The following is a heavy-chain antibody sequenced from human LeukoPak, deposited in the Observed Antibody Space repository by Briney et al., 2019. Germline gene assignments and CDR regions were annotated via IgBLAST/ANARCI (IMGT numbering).Heavy chain of an antibody. CDR1: GFTFNRYA. J-gene: IGHJ5*01. CDR3: ARARFGS. Sequence: GGSLRLSCAASGFTFNRYAMHWLRQAPGKGPEWVAFVSFGGDLTFYADSVKGRFTVSRDNSENTVSLQMNSLRAEDTAVYFCARARFGSWGQGTLVTVSS. V-gene: IGHV3-30*01. CDR2: VSFGGDLT.